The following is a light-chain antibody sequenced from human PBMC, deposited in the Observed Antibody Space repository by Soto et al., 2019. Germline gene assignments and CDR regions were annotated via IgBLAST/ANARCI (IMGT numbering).Light chain of an antibody. CDR2: DAS. V-gene: IGKV1-33*01. J-gene: IGKJ4*01. CDR1: QGSRND. CDR3: QQYDNLPLT. Sequence: DIQMTHSPSPVSSSVGDRVPITCRASQGSRNDVGWYQQKPGKAPKLLIYDASNLETGVPSRFSGSGSGTDFTFTISSLQPEDIATYYCQQYDNLPLTFGGGTKVDI.